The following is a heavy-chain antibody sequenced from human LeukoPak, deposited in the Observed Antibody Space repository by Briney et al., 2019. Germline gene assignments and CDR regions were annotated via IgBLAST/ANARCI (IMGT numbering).Heavy chain of an antibody. V-gene: IGHV4-4*07. CDR2: IYTSGST. J-gene: IGHJ3*02. Sequence: PSETLSLTCTVSGGSISSYYRSWIRQPAGKGLEWIGRIYTSGSTNYNPSLKSRVTMSVDTSKNQFSLKLSSVTAADTAVYYCARAYSSSSWGAFDIWGQGTMVTVSS. CDR3: ARAYSSSSWGAFDI. D-gene: IGHD6-6*01. CDR1: GGSISSYY.